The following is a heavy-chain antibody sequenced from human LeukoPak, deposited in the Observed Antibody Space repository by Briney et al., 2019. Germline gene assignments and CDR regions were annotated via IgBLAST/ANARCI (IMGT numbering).Heavy chain of an antibody. CDR1: GGSISSNC. Sequence: SETLSLTCTVSGGSISSNCWSWIRQAPGNGLDWIGYICSGASTIYSPSFKSRVTISADTSKNQFSLQLRSVTPADTAVYYCARGADSSGYYSIFYFDYWGQGTLVTVS. V-gene: IGHV4-59*01. CDR2: ICSGAST. CDR3: ARGADSSGYYSIFYFDY. D-gene: IGHD3-22*01. J-gene: IGHJ4*02.